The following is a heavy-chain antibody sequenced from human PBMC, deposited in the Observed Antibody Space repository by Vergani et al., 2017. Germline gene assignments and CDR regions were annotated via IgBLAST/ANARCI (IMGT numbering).Heavy chain of an antibody. D-gene: IGHD2-8*02. CDR1: GGSISSYY. CDR2: IYYSGST. V-gene: IGHV4-59*01. J-gene: IGHJ3*02. Sequence: QVQLQESGPGLVKPSETLSLTCTVSGGSISSYYWSWIRQPPGKGLEWIGYIYYSGSTNYNPSLKSRVTISVDTSKNQFSLKLSSVTAADTAVYYCARRYWSDAFDIWGKGQWSPSLQ. CDR3: ARRYWSDAFDI.